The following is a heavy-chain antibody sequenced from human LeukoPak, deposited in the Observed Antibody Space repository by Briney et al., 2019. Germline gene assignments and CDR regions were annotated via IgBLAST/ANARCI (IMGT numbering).Heavy chain of an antibody. CDR1: GGSISSYY. CDR3: ARGLFGVVIIGYNWFDP. Sequence: PSETLSLTCTVSGGSISSYYWSWIRQPPGKGLEWIGEINHSGSTNYNPSLKSRVTISVDTSKNQFSLKLSSVTAADTAVYYCARGLFGVVIIGYNWFDPWGQGTLVTVSS. V-gene: IGHV4-34*01. J-gene: IGHJ5*02. D-gene: IGHD3-3*01. CDR2: INHSGST.